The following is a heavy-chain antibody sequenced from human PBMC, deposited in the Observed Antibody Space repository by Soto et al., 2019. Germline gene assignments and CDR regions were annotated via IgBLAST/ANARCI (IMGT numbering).Heavy chain of an antibody. J-gene: IGHJ3*02. CDR3: ARDLFLRGDDAFDI. V-gene: IGHV4-31*03. CDR2: IYYSGST. Sequence: PSETLSLTCTVSGGSISSGGYYWSWIRQHPGKGLEWIGYIYYSGSTYYNPSLKSRVTISVDTSKNQFSLKLSSVTAADTAVYYCARDLFLRGDDAFDIWGQGTMVTVSS. CDR1: GGSISSGGYY. D-gene: IGHD3-16*01.